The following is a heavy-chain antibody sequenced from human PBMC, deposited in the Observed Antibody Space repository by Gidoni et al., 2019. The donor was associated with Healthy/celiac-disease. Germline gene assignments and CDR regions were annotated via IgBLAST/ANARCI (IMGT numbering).Heavy chain of an antibody. D-gene: IGHD2-2*01. CDR1: GFPFSDYY. CDR3: ARWSRLGYCSSTSCYAVDY. CDR2: ISSSGSTI. V-gene: IGHV3-11*01. Sequence: QVQLVESGGGLVKPGGSLRLSCAASGFPFSDYYMSWIRQAPGKGLEWVSYISSSGSTIYYADSVKGRFTISRDNAKNSLYLQMNSLRAEDTAVYYCARWSRLGYCSSTSCYAVDYWGQGTLVTVSS. J-gene: IGHJ4*02.